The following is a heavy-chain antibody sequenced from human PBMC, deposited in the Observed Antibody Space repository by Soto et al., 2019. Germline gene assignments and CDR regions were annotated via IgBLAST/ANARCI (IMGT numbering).Heavy chain of an antibody. CDR2: IYPGDHET. Sequence: PGESLKISCQSSGYTFSNFWIGWVRQLPGKGLEWMGIIYPGDHETRYSPSFHGKVTISADRSINTAYLQWNSLEASDTAFYFCARSPRSSPYFDYWGQGALVTVPS. CDR1: GYTFSNFW. D-gene: IGHD6-13*01. CDR3: ARSPRSSPYFDY. V-gene: IGHV5-51*01. J-gene: IGHJ4*02.